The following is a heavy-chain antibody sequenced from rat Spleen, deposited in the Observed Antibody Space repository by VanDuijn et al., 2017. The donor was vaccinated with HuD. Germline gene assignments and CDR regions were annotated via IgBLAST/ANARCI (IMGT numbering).Heavy chain of an antibody. CDR2: IRNKANGYTT. CDR3: ARGGILRIDWFAY. J-gene: IGHJ3*01. Sequence: EVKLLESGGGLVQPGGSMRLSCAASGFTFTDFYMNWIRQPAGKAPEWLGFIRNKANGYTTEYNPSVKGRFTISRDNTQNMLYLQMNTLRAEDTATYYCARGGILRIDWFAYWGQGTLVTVSS. D-gene: IGHD1-6*01. CDR1: GFTFTDFY. V-gene: IGHV7-7*01.